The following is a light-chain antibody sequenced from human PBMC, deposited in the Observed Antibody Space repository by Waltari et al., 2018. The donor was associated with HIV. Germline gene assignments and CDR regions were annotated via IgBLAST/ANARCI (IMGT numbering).Light chain of an antibody. V-gene: IGKV1-33*01. Sequence: DIQMTQSPSSLSACVGDRVTIACQASQDISNYLNWYQQKPGKAPKLLIYDASNLETGVPSRFSGSGSGTDFTFTISSLQPEDIATYYCQQYDNLLTWTFGQGTKVEIK. CDR1: QDISNY. J-gene: IGKJ1*01. CDR3: QQYDNLLTWT. CDR2: DAS.